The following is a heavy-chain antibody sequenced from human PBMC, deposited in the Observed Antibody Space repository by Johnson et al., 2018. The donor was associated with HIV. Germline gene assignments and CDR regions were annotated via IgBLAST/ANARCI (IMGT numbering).Heavy chain of an antibody. V-gene: IGHV3-30-3*01. CDR2: ISYDGSNK. J-gene: IGHJ3*02. D-gene: IGHD2-2*01. Sequence: VQLVESGGGVVQPGRSLRLSCAASGFTFSSYAMHWVRQAPGKGLEWVAVISYDGSNKYYADSVKGRFTISRDNSKNTVYLQMNSLRAEDTALYYCARSRPYEGVPAATGAFDIWGQGTMVTVSS. CDR3: ARSRPYEGVPAATGAFDI. CDR1: GFTFSSYA.